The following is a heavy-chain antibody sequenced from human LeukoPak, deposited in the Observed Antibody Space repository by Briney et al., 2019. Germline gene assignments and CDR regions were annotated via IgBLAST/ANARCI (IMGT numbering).Heavy chain of an antibody. J-gene: IGHJ4*02. CDR3: AKAKDGSRSGWYYDY. V-gene: IGHV3-23*01. CDR1: GFTFSSYA. Sequence: GGSLRLSCAASGFTFSSYAMSWVRQAPGKGLEWVSAISGSGGSTYYADSVKGRFTISRDNSKNTLYLQMNSLRAEDTAVYYCAKAKDGSRSGWYYDYWGQGTLVTVSS. CDR2: ISGSGGST. D-gene: IGHD6-19*01.